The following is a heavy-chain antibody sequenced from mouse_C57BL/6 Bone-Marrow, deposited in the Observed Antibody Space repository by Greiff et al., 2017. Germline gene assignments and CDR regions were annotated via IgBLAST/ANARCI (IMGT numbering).Heavy chain of an antibody. V-gene: IGHV14-4*01. CDR1: GFTIKGDY. CDR3: TTGRWLFDY. Sequence: EVQLQQSGAELVRPGASVKLSCTASGFTIKGDYMHWVKQRPEQGLEWIGCIDPENGDTEYAPKFQGKATLTADKSSNTAYLQLSSLTSEDTAVYYCTTGRWLFDYWGQGTTLTVSS. D-gene: IGHD2-3*01. CDR2: IDPENGDT. J-gene: IGHJ2*01.